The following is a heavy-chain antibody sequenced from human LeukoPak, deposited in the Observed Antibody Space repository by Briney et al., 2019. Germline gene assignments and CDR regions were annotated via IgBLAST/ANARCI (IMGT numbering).Heavy chain of an antibody. CDR1: GYTFTSYG. V-gene: IGHV1-18*01. D-gene: IGHD2-2*01. CDR3: ARGGPYQLDEVFAY. Sequence: ASVKVSCKASGYTFTSYGISWVRQAPGQWLEWMGWISAYNGNTNYAQKLQGRVTMTTDTSTSTTYMELRSLRSDDTAVYYCARGGPYQLDEVFAYWGQGTLVTVSS. J-gene: IGHJ4*02. CDR2: ISAYNGNT.